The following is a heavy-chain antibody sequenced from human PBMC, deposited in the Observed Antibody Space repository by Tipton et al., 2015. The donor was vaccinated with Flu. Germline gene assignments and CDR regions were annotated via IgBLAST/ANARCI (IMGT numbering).Heavy chain of an antibody. Sequence: QVQLVQSGAEVKKPGSSVKVSCKASGGTFNNYAINWVRQAPGQGLEWMGRIIPILGITNYAQKFHGRVTITADKFASTAYMELSSLRSEDTAVYYCARDPGDQAFDYWGQGTLVTLSS. CDR1: GGTFNNYA. D-gene: IGHD7-27*01. J-gene: IGHJ4*02. CDR2: IIPILGIT. CDR3: ARDPGDQAFDY. V-gene: IGHV1-69*04.